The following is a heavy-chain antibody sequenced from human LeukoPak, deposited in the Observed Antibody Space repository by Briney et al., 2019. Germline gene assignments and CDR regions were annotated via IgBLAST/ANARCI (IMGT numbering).Heavy chain of an antibody. CDR2: ISYDGSNK. CDR3: ARVRRYCSSTSCYTYYYYGMDV. V-gene: IGHV3-30-3*01. D-gene: IGHD2-2*02. CDR1: GFTFSSYA. J-gene: IGHJ6*02. Sequence: GGSLRLSCAASGFTFSSYAMHWARQAPGKGLEWVAVISYDGSNKYYADSVKGRFTISRDNSKNTLYLQMNSLRAEDTAVYYCARVRRYCSSTSCYTYYYYGMDVWGQGTTVTVSS.